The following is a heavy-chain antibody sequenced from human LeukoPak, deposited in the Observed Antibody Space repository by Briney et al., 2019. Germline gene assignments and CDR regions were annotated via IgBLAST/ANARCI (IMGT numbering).Heavy chain of an antibody. V-gene: IGHV3-23*01. D-gene: IGHD2-15*01. Sequence: GGSLRLSCAASGFTFSSYAMSWVRQAPGKGLKCVSAISGSGGSTYYADSVKGRFTISRDNSKNTLYLQMNSLRAEDTAVYYCAKLNIVVVVPFLLDYWGQGTLVTVSS. J-gene: IGHJ4*02. CDR1: GFTFSSYA. CDR3: AKLNIVVVVPFLLDY. CDR2: ISGSGGST.